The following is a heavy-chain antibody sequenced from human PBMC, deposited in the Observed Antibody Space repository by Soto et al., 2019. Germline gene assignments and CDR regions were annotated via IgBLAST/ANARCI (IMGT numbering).Heavy chain of an antibody. CDR1: CYCICSADY. D-gene: IGHD1-7*01. Sequence: SATLFLTSPLSCYCICSADYGGWVLQPPGKVLEWIGYIYYSGRTNYNPSLKSRVTISLDTSKNQFSLNLGSVTAADTAVYFCARPITGSTGGFDPWGQGILVNVS. J-gene: IGHJ5*02. CDR2: IYYSGRT. CDR3: ARPITGSTGGFDP. V-gene: IGHV4-61*08.